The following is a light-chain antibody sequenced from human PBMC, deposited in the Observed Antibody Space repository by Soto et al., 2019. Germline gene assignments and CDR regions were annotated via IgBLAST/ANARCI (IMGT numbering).Light chain of an antibody. Sequence: QAVVTQPPSVSGAPGQRVTISCTGSSSNIGAGYDVHWYQRLPGTAPKVLIYGNTNRPSGVPDRFSGSKSGTSASLAITGLQAEDEADYYCQSYDSSLSGSYVFGTGTKLTVL. CDR3: QSYDSSLSGSYV. J-gene: IGLJ1*01. V-gene: IGLV1-40*01. CDR1: SSNIGAGYD. CDR2: GNT.